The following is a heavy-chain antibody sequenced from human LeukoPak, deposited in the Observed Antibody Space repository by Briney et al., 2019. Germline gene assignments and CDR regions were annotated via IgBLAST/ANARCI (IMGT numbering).Heavy chain of an antibody. CDR3: ARVTYDSSGYYHTYYYYVDV. CDR2: IYSSGST. Sequence: PSETLSLTCTVSGSSISGYYLTWIRQPPGKGLEWIGYIYSSGSTKYNPSLKSRVTISVDTSKNQFSLNLSSVTAADTAVYYCARVTYDSSGYYHTYYYYVDVWGNGTTVTVSS. CDR1: GSSISGYY. V-gene: IGHV4-59*01. D-gene: IGHD3-22*01. J-gene: IGHJ6*03.